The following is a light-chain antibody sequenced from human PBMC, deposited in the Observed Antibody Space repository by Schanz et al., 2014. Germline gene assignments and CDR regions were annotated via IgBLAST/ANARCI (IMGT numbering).Light chain of an antibody. Sequence: EIVLTQSPATLSLSPGERATLSCRASQSVRSSYLAWYQQKPGQAPRLLIYDASIRATGVPARFSGSGSGTDFTLTISSLEPEDFAVYYCQQRTSWPPGFGQGTRLEIK. V-gene: IGKV3-11*01. CDR3: QQRTSWPPG. CDR1: QSVRSSY. J-gene: IGKJ5*01. CDR2: DAS.